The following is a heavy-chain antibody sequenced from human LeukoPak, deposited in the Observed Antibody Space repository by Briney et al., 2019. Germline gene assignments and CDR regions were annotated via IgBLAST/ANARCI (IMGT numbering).Heavy chain of an antibody. V-gene: IGHV4-61*02. D-gene: IGHD2-15*01. CDR2: IYTSGST. CDR1: GGSISSGSYY. J-gene: IGHJ4*02. CDR3: AVVTRGY. Sequence: PSETLSLTCTVSGGSISSGSYYWSWIRQPAGKGLEWIGRIYTSGSTNYNPSLKSRVTISVDTSKNQFSLKLSSVTAADTAVYYCAVVTRGYWGQGTLVTVSS.